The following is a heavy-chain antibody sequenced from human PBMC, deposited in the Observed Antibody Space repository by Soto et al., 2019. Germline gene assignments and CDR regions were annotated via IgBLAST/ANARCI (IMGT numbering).Heavy chain of an antibody. CDR2: ISAYNGNT. Sequence: QVQLVQSGAEVKKPGASVKVSCKASGYTFTSYGISWVRQAPGQGLEWMGWISAYNGNTNYAQKLQGRVTMTTDTSTSSAYMALRSLRSDDPAVYYCARDWETTVTTQPDYWGQGTLVTVSS. CDR1: GYTFTSYG. J-gene: IGHJ4*02. D-gene: IGHD4-17*01. CDR3: ARDWETTVTTQPDY. V-gene: IGHV1-18*01.